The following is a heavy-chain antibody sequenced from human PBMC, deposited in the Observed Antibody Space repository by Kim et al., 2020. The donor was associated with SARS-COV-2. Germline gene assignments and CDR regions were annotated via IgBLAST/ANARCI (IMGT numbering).Heavy chain of an antibody. V-gene: IGHV5-10-1*01. D-gene: IGHD2-15*01. CDR3: AGLRKGGYCSGGSCV. Sequence: GESLKISCKGSGYSFTSYWISWVRQMPGKGLEWMGRIDPSDSYTNYSPSFQGHVTISADKSISTAYLQWSSLKASDTAMYYCAGLRKGGYCSGGSCVWGQGTLVTVSS. J-gene: IGHJ4*02. CDR1: GYSFTSYW. CDR2: IDPSDSYT.